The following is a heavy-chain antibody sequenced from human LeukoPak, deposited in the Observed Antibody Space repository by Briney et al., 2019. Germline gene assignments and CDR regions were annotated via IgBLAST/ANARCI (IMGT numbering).Heavy chain of an antibody. Sequence: GGSLRLSCAASGFTVSSNYMSWVRQAPRKGLEWVSVIYSGGSTYYADSVKGRFTISRDNSKNSLYLQMNNLRDDDTAVYYCARDQGMVNDAFDVWGQGTLVTVSS. CDR2: IYSGGST. CDR1: GFTVSSNY. V-gene: IGHV3-53*01. J-gene: IGHJ3*01. CDR3: ARDQGMVNDAFDV. D-gene: IGHD4/OR15-4a*01.